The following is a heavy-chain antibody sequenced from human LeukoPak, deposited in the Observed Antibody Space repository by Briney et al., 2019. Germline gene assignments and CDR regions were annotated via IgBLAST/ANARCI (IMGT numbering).Heavy chain of an antibody. CDR2: ISSSSSTI. V-gene: IGHV3-48*01. CDR3: ARDSSGPRHDAFDI. CDR1: GFTFSSYS. D-gene: IGHD6-19*01. J-gene: IGHJ3*02. Sequence: GGSLRLSCAASGFTFSSYSMNWVRQAPGKGLEWVSYISSSSSTIYYADSVKGRFTISRDNAKNSLYLQMNSLRAEDTAVYYCARDSSGPRHDAFDIWGQGTMVTVS.